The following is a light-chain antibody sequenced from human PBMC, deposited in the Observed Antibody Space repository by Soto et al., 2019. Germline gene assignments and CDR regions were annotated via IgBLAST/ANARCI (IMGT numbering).Light chain of an antibody. V-gene: IGKV4-1*01. CDR1: QSVLYSTNNKNY. Sequence: DIVMTQSPDSLAVSLGERATINCKSSQSVLYSTNNKNYLAWYQQKPGQPPKLLIYWASTRESWVPDRFSGSGSGTDFTLTISSLQAEDVAVYYCHQYYNIPYTFGQGTKLEIK. CDR3: HQYYNIPYT. J-gene: IGKJ2*01. CDR2: WAS.